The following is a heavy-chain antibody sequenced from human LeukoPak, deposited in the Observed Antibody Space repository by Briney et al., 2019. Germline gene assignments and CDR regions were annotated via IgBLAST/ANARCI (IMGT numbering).Heavy chain of an antibody. Sequence: ASVKVSCKASGYTFTGYYMHWVRQAPGQGLEWMGWINPNSGGTNYAQKFQGRVTMTRDTSISTAYMELSRLRSDDTAVYYCARDPAAGPPHDAFDIWGQGTMVTVSS. D-gene: IGHD6-13*01. CDR3: ARDPAAGPPHDAFDI. CDR2: INPNSGGT. V-gene: IGHV1-2*02. J-gene: IGHJ3*02. CDR1: GYTFTGYY.